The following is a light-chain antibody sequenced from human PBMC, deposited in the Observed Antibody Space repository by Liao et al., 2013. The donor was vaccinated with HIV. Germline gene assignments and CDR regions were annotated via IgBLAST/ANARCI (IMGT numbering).Light chain of an antibody. J-gene: IGLJ2*01. V-gene: IGLV3-21*04. CDR3: QVWDNSVDRVV. CDR2: YDN. CDR1: NIGSKS. Sequence: SYVLTQPPSVSVAPGKTARITCGGNNIGSKSVHWYQQRPGQAPVLVIHYDNDRPSGIPERFSGSNSGNTATLTISRVEAGDEADYYCQVWDNSVDRVVFGGGTKLTVL.